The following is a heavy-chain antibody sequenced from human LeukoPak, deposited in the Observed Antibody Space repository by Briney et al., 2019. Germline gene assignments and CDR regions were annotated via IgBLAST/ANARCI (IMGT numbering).Heavy chain of an antibody. D-gene: IGHD1-14*01. CDR2: IIPIFGTA. J-gene: IGHJ3*02. V-gene: IGHV1-69*13. Sequence: ASVKVSCKASGGTFSSYAISWVRQAPGQGLEWMGGIIPIFGTANHAQKFQGRVTITADESTSTAYMELSSLRSEDTAVYYCAREIESHHHDAFDIWGQGTMVTVSS. CDR3: AREIESHHHDAFDI. CDR1: GGTFSSYA.